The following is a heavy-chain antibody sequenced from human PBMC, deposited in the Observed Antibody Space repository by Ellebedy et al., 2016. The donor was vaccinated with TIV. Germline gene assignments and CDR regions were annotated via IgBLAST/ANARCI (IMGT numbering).Heavy chain of an antibody. CDR2: ISAYNGNT. Sequence: AASVKVSCKASGGTFNNYAISWVRQAPGQGLEWMGWISAYNGNTNYAQKLQGRGTMTTDTSTSTAYMELRSLRSDDTAVYDCARAAVESRSDYWGQGTLVTVSS. CDR3: ARAAVESRSDY. D-gene: IGHD3-3*01. V-gene: IGHV1-18*01. CDR1: GGTFNNYA. J-gene: IGHJ4*02.